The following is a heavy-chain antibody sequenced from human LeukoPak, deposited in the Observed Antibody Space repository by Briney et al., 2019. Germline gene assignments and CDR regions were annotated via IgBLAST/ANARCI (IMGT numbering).Heavy chain of an antibody. V-gene: IGHV4-59*01. CDR2: IYYSRGT. CDR3: ARVGVEFLDAFDI. J-gene: IGHJ3*02. CDR1: GGSYSSYH. D-gene: IGHD3-3*01. Sequence: SETLSLTCTVSGGSYSSYHWSWIRQPPGKGLEWIGYIYYSRGTNYTPSLKSRVTISVDTSQNQVSLKLSSVTAADTAVYYCARVGVEFLDAFDIWGQETMVTVSS.